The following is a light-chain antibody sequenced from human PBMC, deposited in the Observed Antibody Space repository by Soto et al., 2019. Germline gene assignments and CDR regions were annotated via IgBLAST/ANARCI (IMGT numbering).Light chain of an antibody. CDR3: FSYTSSGTYV. V-gene: IGLV2-14*01. J-gene: IGLJ1*01. CDR1: SSDVGNYKY. CDR2: EVS. Sequence: QSVLTQPASVPGSPGQSITISCTGTSSDVGNYKYVSWYQQHPGKAPKLMIYEVSNRPSGVSNRFSGSKSGNTASLTISGLQAEDETDYYCFSYTSSGTYVFGTGTKVPVL.